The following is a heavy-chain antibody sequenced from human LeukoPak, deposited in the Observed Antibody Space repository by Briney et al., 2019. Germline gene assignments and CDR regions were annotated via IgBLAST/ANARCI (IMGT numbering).Heavy chain of an antibody. Sequence: SETLSLTCTVSGGSISSYYWSWIRQPPGKGLEWIGYIYYSGSTNYNPSLKSRVTISVDTSKNQFSLKLSSVTAADTAVYHCAREWYPDYWGQGTLVTVSP. CDR2: IYYSGST. J-gene: IGHJ4*02. D-gene: IGHD2-15*01. CDR1: GGSISSYY. CDR3: AREWYPDY. V-gene: IGHV4-59*01.